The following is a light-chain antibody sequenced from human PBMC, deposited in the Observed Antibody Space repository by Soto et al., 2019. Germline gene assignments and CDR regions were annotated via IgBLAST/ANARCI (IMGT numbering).Light chain of an antibody. CDR2: KAS. Sequence: DIQMTQSPSTLSASVGDRVTITCRASQTTNSWVAWYQQRPGKAPKLLIYKASTLEIGAPSRFSGSESGTEFATTVSSLQPDDFATYSCQQYSLYPWTFGPGTELEIK. J-gene: IGKJ1*01. CDR3: QQYSLYPWT. CDR1: QTTNSW. V-gene: IGKV1-5*03.